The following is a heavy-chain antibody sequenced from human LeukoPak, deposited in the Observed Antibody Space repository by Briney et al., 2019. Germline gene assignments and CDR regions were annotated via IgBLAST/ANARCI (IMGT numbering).Heavy chain of an antibody. D-gene: IGHD2-2*01. CDR3: ARGRYCSSSSCRYFDY. CDR1: GFAFSSSS. V-gene: IGHV3-7*01. Sequence: GGSLRLSCAASGFAFSSSSMTWVRQAPGEGLELVANIKQDASERYYVDSVQGRFTISRDNPKNSLYLQMNSLRADDTAVYYCARGRYCSSSSCRYFDYWGQGTLVTVS. CDR2: IKQDASER. J-gene: IGHJ4*02.